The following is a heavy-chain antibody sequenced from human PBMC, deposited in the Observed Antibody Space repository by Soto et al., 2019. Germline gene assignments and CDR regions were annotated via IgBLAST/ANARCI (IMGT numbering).Heavy chain of an antibody. CDR3: ARARGYRCSGGSCYIDY. J-gene: IGHJ4*02. Sequence: QVQLVQSGAEVKKPGSSVKVSCKASGGTFSSYTISWVRQAPGQGLEWMGRIIPILGIANYAQKFQGRVTITADKSTSTAYMELSTLRSADTAVYYCARARGYRCSGGSCYIDYWGQGTPVTVSS. V-gene: IGHV1-69*02. CDR1: GGTFSSYT. D-gene: IGHD2-15*01. CDR2: IIPILGIA.